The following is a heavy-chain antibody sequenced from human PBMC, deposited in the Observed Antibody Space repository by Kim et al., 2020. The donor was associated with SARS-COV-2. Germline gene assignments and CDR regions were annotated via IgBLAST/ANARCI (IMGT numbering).Heavy chain of an antibody. J-gene: IGHJ1*01. V-gene: IGHV3-33*05. CDR2: ISYDGSNK. Sequence: GGSLRLSCAASGFTFSSYGMHWVRQAPGKGLEWVAVISYDGSNKYYADSVKGRFTISRDNSKNTLYLQMNSLRAEDTAVYYCAREGEAEYFQHWGQGTLVTVSS. CDR3: AREGEAEYFQH. CDR1: GFTFSSYG. D-gene: IGHD3-16*01.